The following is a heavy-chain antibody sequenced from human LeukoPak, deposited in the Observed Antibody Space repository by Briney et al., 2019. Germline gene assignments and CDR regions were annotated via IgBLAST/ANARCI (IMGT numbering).Heavy chain of an antibody. CDR1: GYTFTSFG. Sequence: ASVNVSCKASGYTFTSFGTSWVRQAPGQGREWMGWISAYNGNTNYAQKLQGSVTMTTHTPTSTAYMDLRSLRSDDTAVYYCVLVAQYSIDYWGPGTLVTVAS. D-gene: IGHD6-6*01. V-gene: IGHV1-18*01. CDR2: ISAYNGNT. J-gene: IGHJ4*02. CDR3: VLVAQYSIDY.